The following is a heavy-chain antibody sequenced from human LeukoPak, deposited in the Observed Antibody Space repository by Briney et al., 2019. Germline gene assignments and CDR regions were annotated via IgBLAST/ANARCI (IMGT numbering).Heavy chain of an antibody. CDR1: GYTLTELS. CDR3: ARGSRVGAPGSWFDP. V-gene: IGHV1-24*01. Sequence: ASVKVSCKVSGYTLTELSMHWVRQAPGKGLEWMGGFDPEDGEKVYAQKFQGRLTMTEDTSTDTAYMELSSLRSDDTAVYYCARGSRVGAPGSWFDPWGQGTLVTVSA. D-gene: IGHD2-15*01. CDR2: FDPEDGEK. J-gene: IGHJ5*02.